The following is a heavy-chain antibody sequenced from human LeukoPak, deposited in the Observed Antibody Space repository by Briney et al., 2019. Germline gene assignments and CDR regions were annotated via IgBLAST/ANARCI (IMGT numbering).Heavy chain of an antibody. V-gene: IGHV1-18*01. Sequence: ASVKVSCKASGYTFTSYGISWVRQAPGQGLEWMGWISAYNGNTNYAQKLQGRVTMTTDTSTSTVYMELRSLRSDDTAVYYCARGSMVRGVIIRSWFDPWGQGTQVTVSS. D-gene: IGHD3-10*01. CDR2: ISAYNGNT. CDR1: GYTFTSYG. CDR3: ARGSMVRGVIIRSWFDP. J-gene: IGHJ5*02.